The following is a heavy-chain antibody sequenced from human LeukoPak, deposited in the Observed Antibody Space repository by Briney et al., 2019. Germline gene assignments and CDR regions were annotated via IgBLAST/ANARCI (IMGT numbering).Heavy chain of an antibody. V-gene: IGHV3-64D*06. Sequence: PGGSLRLSCSASGFTFSSYAMYWVRQAPGKGLEYVSAISSNGGSTYYADSVKGRFTISRDNSKNTLYLQMSSLRAEDTAVYYCVNPGVTMIRGVMRPYYFDYWGQGTLVTVSS. CDR2: ISSNGGST. D-gene: IGHD3-10*01. CDR1: GFTFSSYA. CDR3: VNPGVTMIRGVMRPYYFDY. J-gene: IGHJ4*02.